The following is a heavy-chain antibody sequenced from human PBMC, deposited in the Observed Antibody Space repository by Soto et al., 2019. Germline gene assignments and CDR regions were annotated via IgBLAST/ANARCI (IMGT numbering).Heavy chain of an antibody. CDR2: TSGYNDHT. CDR1: GYTFTTYG. V-gene: IGHV1-18*01. Sequence: QVQLVQSGAEVKKPGASVKVSCKASGYTFTTYGISWVRQAPGQGLEWMGWTSGYNDHTNYAQNLQGRLTMTTDTSTSTAYMELRSLRSCDPAVYLCARGPSLSGQQALPHRGQGTLVTVSS. CDR3: ARGPSLSGQQALPH. J-gene: IGHJ4*02. D-gene: IGHD3-10*01.